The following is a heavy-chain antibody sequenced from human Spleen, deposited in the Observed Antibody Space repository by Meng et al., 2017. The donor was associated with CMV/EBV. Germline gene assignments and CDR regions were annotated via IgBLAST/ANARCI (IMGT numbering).Heavy chain of an antibody. Sequence: GSLRLSCAVYGGSFSGYYWSWIRQPPGKGLEWIGEINHSGSTYYNPSLKSRVTISVDTSKNQFSLKLSSVTAADTAVYYCARDPQAAAGPYFDYWGQGTLVTVSS. D-gene: IGHD6-13*01. V-gene: IGHV4-34*01. CDR1: GGSFSGYY. CDR2: INHSGST. CDR3: ARDPQAAAGPYFDY. J-gene: IGHJ4*02.